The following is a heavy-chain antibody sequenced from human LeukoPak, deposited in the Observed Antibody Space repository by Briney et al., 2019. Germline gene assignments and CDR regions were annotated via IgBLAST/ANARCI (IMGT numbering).Heavy chain of an antibody. Sequence: SSETLSLTCTVSGGSISHYHWSWIRQPAGKGLEWIGRIYTSGSTSYNPSIMSRVTMSVDTSKNQFSLKLSSVTAADTAVYYCARTDLNYYNYYGVDVWGQGTTVTVSS. CDR1: GGSISHYH. CDR3: ARTDLNYYNYYGVDV. CDR2: IYTSGST. J-gene: IGHJ6*02. V-gene: IGHV4-4*07.